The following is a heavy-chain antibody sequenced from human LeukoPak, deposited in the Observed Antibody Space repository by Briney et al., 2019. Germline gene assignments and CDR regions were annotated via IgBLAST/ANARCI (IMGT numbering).Heavy chain of an antibody. J-gene: IGHJ4*02. CDR3: ARGYSSSSPGY. D-gene: IGHD6-6*01. CDR2: ISSSSSYI. Sequence: GGSLRLSCAASGFTFDDYAMHWVRQAPGKGLEWVSSISSSSSYIYYADSVKGRFTISRDNAKNSLYLQMNSLRAEDTAVYYCARGYSSSSPGYWGQGTLVTVSS. V-gene: IGHV3-21*01. CDR1: GFTFDDYA.